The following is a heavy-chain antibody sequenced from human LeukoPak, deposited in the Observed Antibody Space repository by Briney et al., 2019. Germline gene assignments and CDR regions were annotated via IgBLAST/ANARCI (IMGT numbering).Heavy chain of an antibody. CDR3: ARDRDDDPSSSWYRSGLNWFDP. CDR2: IYYSGST. J-gene: IGHJ5*02. D-gene: IGHD6-13*01. CDR1: GFTFSSYW. Sequence: GSLRLSCAASGFTFSSYWMSWVRQPPGKGLEWIGSIYYSGSTYYNPSLKSRVTISVDTSKNQFSLKLSSVTAADTAVYYCARDRDDDPSSSWYRSGLNWFDPWGQGTLVTVSS. V-gene: IGHV4-39*07.